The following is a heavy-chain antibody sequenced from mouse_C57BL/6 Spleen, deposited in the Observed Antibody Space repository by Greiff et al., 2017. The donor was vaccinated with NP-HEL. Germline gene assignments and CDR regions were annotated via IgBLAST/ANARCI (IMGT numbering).Heavy chain of an antibody. J-gene: IGHJ2*01. CDR2: IDPENGDT. CDR3: TTWGDGYD. V-gene: IGHV14-4*01. Sequence: EVQLQQSGAELVRPGASVKLSCTASGFNIKDDYMHWVKQRPEQGLEWIGWIDPENGDTEYASKFQGKATITADTSSNTAYLQLSSLTSEDTAVYYCTTWGDGYDWGHSTTLTVSS. CDR1: GFNIKDDY. D-gene: IGHD2-3*01.